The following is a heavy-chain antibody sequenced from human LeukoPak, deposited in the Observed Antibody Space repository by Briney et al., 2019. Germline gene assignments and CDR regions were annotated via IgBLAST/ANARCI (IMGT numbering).Heavy chain of an antibody. CDR2: ISYDGTNK. J-gene: IGHJ4*02. V-gene: IGHV3-30*19. CDR1: GFTFSSYG. CDR3: ALTTIGVVYYFDY. Sequence: PGRSLRLSCAASGFTFSSYGMHWVRQAPGQGLEWVALISYDGTNKYYAESVRGRFTISRDNSQNTLYLYMNSLTGADTSVYYCALTTIGVVYYFDYWGQGTLVTVSS. D-gene: IGHD1/OR15-1a*01.